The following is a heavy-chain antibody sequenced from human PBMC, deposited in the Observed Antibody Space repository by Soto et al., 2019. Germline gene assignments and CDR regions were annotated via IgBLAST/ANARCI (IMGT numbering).Heavy chain of an antibody. D-gene: IGHD2-2*01. CDR1: GGTFSSYA. V-gene: IGHV1-69*01. J-gene: IGHJ6*02. Sequence: QVQLVQSGAEVKQPGSSVKVSCKASGGTFSSYAISWVRQAPGQGLEWMGGIIPISDTTNYAQKFQGRVTRTADESTSTAYRELSSLRSEDTAVYYCARSQGSSTSLEIYYYYYYGMDVWGQGTTVTVSS. CDR2: IIPISDTT. CDR3: ARSQGSSTSLEIYYYYYYGMDV.